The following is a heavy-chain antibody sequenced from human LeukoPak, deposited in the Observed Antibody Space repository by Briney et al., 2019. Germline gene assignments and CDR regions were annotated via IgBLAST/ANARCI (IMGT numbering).Heavy chain of an antibody. D-gene: IGHD2-21*02. V-gene: IGHV4-59*12. J-gene: IGHJ4*02. CDR1: GGSISSYY. Sequence: PSETLSLTCTVSGGSISSYYWSWIRQPPGKGLEWIGYIYYSGSTNYNPSLKSRVTISVDTSKNQFSLKLSSVTAADTAVYYCARSWHIVVVTAIGGRGNYFDYWGQGTLVTVSS. CDR3: ARSWHIVVVTAIGGRGNYFDY. CDR2: IYYSGST.